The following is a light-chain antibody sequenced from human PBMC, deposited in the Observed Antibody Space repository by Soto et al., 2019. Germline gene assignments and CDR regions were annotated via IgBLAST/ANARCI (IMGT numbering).Light chain of an antibody. CDR1: SSDVGGYNY. CDR2: EVS. Sequence: QSALTQPASVSGSPGQSITISCTGTSSDVGGYNYVSWYQQHPGKAPKLMIFEVSNRPLGVSNRFSGSKSGNTASLTISGLQAEDEADYYCSSYTSSSTYVFGTGPKLTVL. CDR3: SSYTSSSTYV. V-gene: IGLV2-14*01. J-gene: IGLJ1*01.